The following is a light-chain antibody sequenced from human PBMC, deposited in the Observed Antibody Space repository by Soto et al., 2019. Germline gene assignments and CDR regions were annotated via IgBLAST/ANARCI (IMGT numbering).Light chain of an antibody. Sequence: IVLTQSPGTLSLSPGERATLSCRASQSVRSSFLAWYQQKPGQAPRLLFYGASNRATGIPARFSGSGSGTEFTLTIDSLQSEDFAVYYCQQYNNWPRTFGQGTKVDIK. CDR3: QQYNNWPRT. V-gene: IGKV3D-15*01. CDR1: QSVRSS. J-gene: IGKJ1*01. CDR2: GAS.